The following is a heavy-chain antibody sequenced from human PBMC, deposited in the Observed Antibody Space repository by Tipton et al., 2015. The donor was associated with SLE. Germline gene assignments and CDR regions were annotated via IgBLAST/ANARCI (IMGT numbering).Heavy chain of an antibody. CDR2: VHHSGST. CDR1: GGSISSSSYY. Sequence: TLSLTCTVSGGSISSSSYYWGWIRQTPGKGLEWIGEVHHSGSTNCNPSLKSRVTISVDTSNYQVSLNLSSVTAADTAVYYCARGRHIVVVIPGGRDYGLDVWGQGTTVTVSS. V-gene: IGHV4-39*01. CDR3: ARGRHIVVVIPGGRDYGLDV. J-gene: IGHJ6*02. D-gene: IGHD2-21*01.